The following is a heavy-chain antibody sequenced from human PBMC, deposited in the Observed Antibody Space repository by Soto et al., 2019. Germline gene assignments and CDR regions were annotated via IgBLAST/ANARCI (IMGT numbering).Heavy chain of an antibody. J-gene: IGHJ4*02. Sequence: GGSLRLSCAASGLSFSSYTMNWVRQAPGKGLEWVSSINNNSGRKYYADSVKGRFTISRDNSKNTLFLQMNSLKAEDTAVYFCPKDGDYEYFDYWGQGTQVTVSS. D-gene: IGHD3-22*01. CDR2: INNNSGRK. V-gene: IGHV3-23*01. CDR1: GLSFSSYT. CDR3: PKDGDYEYFDY.